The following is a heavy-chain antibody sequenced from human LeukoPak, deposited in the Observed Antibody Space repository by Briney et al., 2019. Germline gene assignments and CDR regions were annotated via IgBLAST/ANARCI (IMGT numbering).Heavy chain of an antibody. J-gene: IGHJ4*02. Sequence: SETLSLTCAVYGGSFSGYYWSWIRQPPGKGLEGMGEINHSGSTNYNPSLKSRVTISVDTSKNQFSLKLSSVTAADTAVYYCARGDGDRPFDYWGQGTLVTVSS. CDR3: ARGDGDRPFDY. CDR2: INHSGST. V-gene: IGHV4-34*01. CDR1: GGSFSGYY. D-gene: IGHD4-17*01.